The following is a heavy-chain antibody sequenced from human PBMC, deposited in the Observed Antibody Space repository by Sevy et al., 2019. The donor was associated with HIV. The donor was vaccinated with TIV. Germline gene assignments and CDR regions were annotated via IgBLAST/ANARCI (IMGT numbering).Heavy chain of an antibody. Sequence: GESLKIPCAASGFTVSSNHMSWVRQAPGKGLEWVSIIYAGGSTNYADSVKGRLTISRDKSKNMLYLQMNSLRAEDTAVYYCARGGGLINWGQGTLVTVSS. J-gene: IGHJ4*02. D-gene: IGHD3-16*01. CDR2: IYAGGST. V-gene: IGHV3-53*01. CDR3: ARGGGLIN. CDR1: GFTVSSNH.